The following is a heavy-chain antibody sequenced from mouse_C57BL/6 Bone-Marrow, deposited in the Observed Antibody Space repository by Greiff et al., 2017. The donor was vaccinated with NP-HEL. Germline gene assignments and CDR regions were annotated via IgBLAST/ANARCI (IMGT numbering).Heavy chain of an antibody. D-gene: IGHD5-1*01. V-gene: IGHV1-42*01. CDR2: INPSTGGT. Sequence: VQLQQSGPELVKPGASVKISCKASGYSFTGYYMNWVKQSPEKSLEWIGEINPSTGGTTYNQKFKAKATLTVDKSSSTAYMQLKSLTSEDSAVYYCARTYDYWGKGTTLTVSS. CDR1: GYSFTGYY. J-gene: IGHJ2*01. CDR3: ARTYDY.